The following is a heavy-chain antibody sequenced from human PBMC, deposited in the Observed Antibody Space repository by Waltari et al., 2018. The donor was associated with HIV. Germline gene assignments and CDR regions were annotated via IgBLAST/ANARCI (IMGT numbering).Heavy chain of an antibody. D-gene: IGHD5-18*01. J-gene: IGHJ5*02. Sequence: LVESGGGVVRTGESIRLTCAASGFAFRHYSFNWFRQRPQRGLECVASSRRATNEKFYLDSVRGLFVISRDDSESSVHLQMDSVKKEDTGKYFCVRDDPGYGPIDHWGRGTLVTV. CDR2: SRRATNEK. V-gene: IGHV3-21*04. CDR3: VRDDPGYGPIDH. CDR1: GFAFRHYS.